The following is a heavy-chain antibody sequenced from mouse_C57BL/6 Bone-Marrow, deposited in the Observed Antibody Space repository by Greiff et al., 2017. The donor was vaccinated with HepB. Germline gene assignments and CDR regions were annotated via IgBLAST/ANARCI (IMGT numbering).Heavy chain of an antibody. V-gene: IGHV5-9*01. D-gene: IGHD1-1*01. Sequence: EVQRVESGGGLVKPGGSLKLSCAASGFTFSSYTMSWVRQTPEKRLEWVATISGGGGNTYYPDSVKGRFTISKDNAKNTLYLQMSRLRSEDPALYYCARQRGSTVVDYWGQGTTLTVSS. CDR1: GFTFSSYT. J-gene: IGHJ2*01. CDR2: ISGGGGNT. CDR3: ARQRGSTVVDY.